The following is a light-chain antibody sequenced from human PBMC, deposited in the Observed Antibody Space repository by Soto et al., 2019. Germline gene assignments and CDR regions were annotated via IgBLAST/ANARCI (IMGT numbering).Light chain of an antibody. CDR2: DAS. CDR3: QQRSNWPFT. V-gene: IGKV3-11*01. J-gene: IGKJ3*01. Sequence: EIVLTQSPATLSLSPGERATLSCRASQSVSSYLAWYQQKPGQAPRLLIYDASNRATGIPARFSGSGSGTDFTLTIDSLETEDFEGYYCQQRSNWPFTFGPRTKVDIK. CDR1: QSVSSY.